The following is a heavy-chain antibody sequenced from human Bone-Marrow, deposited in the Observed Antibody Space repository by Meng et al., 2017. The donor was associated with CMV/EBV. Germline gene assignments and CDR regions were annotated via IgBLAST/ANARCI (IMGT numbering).Heavy chain of an antibody. J-gene: IGHJ6*02. CDR1: GFTFSSYW. CDR2: ISGSGGST. V-gene: IGHV3-23*01. Sequence: GESLKISCAASGFTFSSYWMHWVRQAPGKGLEWVSAISGSGGSTYYADSVKGRFTISRDNSKNTMYLQMNSLRAEDTAVYYWAKDRPGGAAAGTAPRYYGMDVWGQGTTVTVSS. CDR3: AKDRPGGAAAGTAPRYYGMDV. D-gene: IGHD6-13*01.